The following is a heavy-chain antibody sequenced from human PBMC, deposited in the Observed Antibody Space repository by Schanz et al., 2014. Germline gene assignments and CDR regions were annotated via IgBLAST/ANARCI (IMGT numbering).Heavy chain of an antibody. Sequence: QVQLVESGGGVVQPGRSLRLSCAASGFTFSSYAMHWVRQAPGKGLEWVSVIYSGIGAYYADSVKDRFTVSRDNSKNTVYLQMNRLRAEDTAVYYCARANYRRKINFDYWGRGTLVTVSS. CDR3: ARANYRRKINFDY. CDR2: IYSGIGA. V-gene: IGHV3-NL1*01. J-gene: IGHJ4*02. D-gene: IGHD3-10*01. CDR1: GFTFSSYA.